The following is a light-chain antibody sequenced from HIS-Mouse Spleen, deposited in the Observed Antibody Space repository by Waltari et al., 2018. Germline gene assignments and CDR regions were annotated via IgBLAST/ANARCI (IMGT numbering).Light chain of an antibody. CDR1: SSDVGGYNY. J-gene: IGLJ2*01. V-gene: IGLV2-14*03. Sequence: QSALTQPASVSGSPGQSITISCTGTSSDVGGYNYVSWYQQHPGKAPKLMIYDVSNRPSGVSNRFSGSNSGNTASLTISGLQAEDEADYYCSSYTSSSTLEVFGGGTKLTVL. CDR2: DVS. CDR3: SSYTSSSTLEV.